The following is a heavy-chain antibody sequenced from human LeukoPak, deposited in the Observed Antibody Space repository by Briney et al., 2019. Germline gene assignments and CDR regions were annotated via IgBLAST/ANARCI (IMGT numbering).Heavy chain of an antibody. V-gene: IGHV4-34*01. J-gene: IGHJ5*02. CDR2: INHSGST. CDR1: GGSFSGYY. Sequence: SETLSLTCAVYGGSFSGYYWSWIRQPPGKGLEWIGEINHSGSTNYNPSLKSRVTISVDTSKNQFSLKLSSVTAADTAVYYCARSVVPAATSSDPWGQGTLVTVSS. CDR3: ARSVVPAATSSDP. D-gene: IGHD2-2*01.